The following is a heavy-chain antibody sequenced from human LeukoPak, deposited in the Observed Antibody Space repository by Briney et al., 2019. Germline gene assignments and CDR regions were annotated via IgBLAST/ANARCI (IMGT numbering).Heavy chain of an antibody. Sequence: GGSLRLSCAASGFTFSSYWMSWVRQAPGKGLEWVANIKQDGSEKYYVDSVKGRFTISRDNAKNSLYLQMNSLRAEDTAVYYCARDGFDWLLELDYWGQGTLVTVSS. CDR3: ARDGFDWLLELDY. J-gene: IGHJ4*02. V-gene: IGHV3-7*01. D-gene: IGHD3-9*01. CDR2: IKQDGSEK. CDR1: GFTFSSYW.